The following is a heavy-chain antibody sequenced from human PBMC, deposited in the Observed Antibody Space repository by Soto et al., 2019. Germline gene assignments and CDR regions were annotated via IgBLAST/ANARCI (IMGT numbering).Heavy chain of an antibody. CDR2: IYHSGST. Sequence: SETLSLTCAVSGGSISSGGYSWSWIRQPPGKGLEWIGYIYHSGSTYYNPSLKSRVTISVDRSKNQFSLKLSSVTAADTAVYYCARSRVRGYGDPLTPGGSFDSWGQGPLVTVSS. CDR3: ARSRVRGYGDPLTPGGSFDS. J-gene: IGHJ4*02. CDR1: GGSISSGGYS. D-gene: IGHD4-17*01. V-gene: IGHV4-30-2*01.